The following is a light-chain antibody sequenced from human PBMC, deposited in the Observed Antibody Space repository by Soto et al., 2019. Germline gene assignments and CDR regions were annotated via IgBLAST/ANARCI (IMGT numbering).Light chain of an antibody. CDR1: QSVSSTY. V-gene: IGKV3-20*01. CDR2: GAS. Sequence: EIGLTQSPGTLSLSPGERATLSCMASQSVSSTYLAWYQQKPGQAPRLLVYGASIRATGIPDRFSGSASGADFTLTISRLEPEDFAVYYCQQYDSSPPGYTFGQGTKLEIK. CDR3: QQYDSSPPGYT. J-gene: IGKJ2*01.